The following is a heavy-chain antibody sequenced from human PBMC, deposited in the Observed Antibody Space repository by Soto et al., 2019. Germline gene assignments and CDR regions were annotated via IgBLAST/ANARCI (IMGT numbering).Heavy chain of an antibody. CDR3: AKEGGGYSGYENYYYYGMDV. Sequence: GGSLRLSCAASGFTFSSYAMSWVRQATGKGLEWVSAISGSGGSTYYADSVKGRFTISRDISKNTLYLQMNSLRAEDTAVYYCAKEGGGYSGYENYYYYGMDVWGQGTTGTVSS. V-gene: IGHV3-23*01. J-gene: IGHJ6*02. D-gene: IGHD5-12*01. CDR1: GFTFSSYA. CDR2: ISGSGGST.